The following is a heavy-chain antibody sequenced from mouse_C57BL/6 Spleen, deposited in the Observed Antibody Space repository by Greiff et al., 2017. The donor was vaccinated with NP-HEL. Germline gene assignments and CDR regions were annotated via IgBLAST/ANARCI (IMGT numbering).Heavy chain of an antibody. D-gene: IGHD2-5*01. CDR1: GYAFSSSW. V-gene: IGHV1-82*01. CDR3: ARSYSNYYYFDY. Sequence: VQLQQSGPELVKPGASVKISCKASGYAFSSSWMNWVKQRPGKGLEWIGRIYPGDGDTNYNGKFKGKATLTADKSSSTAYMQLSSLPSEDSAVYFCARSYSNYYYFDYWGQGTTLTVSS. J-gene: IGHJ2*01. CDR2: IYPGDGDT.